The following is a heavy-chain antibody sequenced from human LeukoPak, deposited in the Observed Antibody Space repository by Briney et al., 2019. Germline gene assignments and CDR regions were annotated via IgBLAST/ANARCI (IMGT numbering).Heavy chain of an antibody. Sequence: SVKVSSKASGYTFTGYYMHWVRQAPGQGLEWMGWINPNSGGTNYAQKFQGWVTMTRDTSISTAYMELSRLRSDDTAVYYCAREDYYGSGSLPWFDPWGQGTLVTVSS. CDR2: INPNSGGT. V-gene: IGHV1-2*04. J-gene: IGHJ5*02. CDR3: AREDYYGSGSLPWFDP. CDR1: GYTFTGYY. D-gene: IGHD3-10*01.